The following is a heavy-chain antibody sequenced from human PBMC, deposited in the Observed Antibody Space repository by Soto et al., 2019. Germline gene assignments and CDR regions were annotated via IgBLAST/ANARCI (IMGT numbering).Heavy chain of an antibody. CDR2: IYSGGST. CDR3: ARDGGYCSSTGCYVSYYYGMDV. J-gene: IGHJ6*02. D-gene: IGHD2-2*01. Sequence: EVQLVESGGGLVQPGGSLRLSCAASGFTVSSNYMSWVRQAPGKGLEWVSVIYSGGSTYYADSVKGRFTISRHNSKNTLYIQMNSLRAADTAVYYCARDGGYCSSTGCYVSYYYGMDVWGQGTTVTVSS. V-gene: IGHV3-53*04. CDR1: GFTVSSNY.